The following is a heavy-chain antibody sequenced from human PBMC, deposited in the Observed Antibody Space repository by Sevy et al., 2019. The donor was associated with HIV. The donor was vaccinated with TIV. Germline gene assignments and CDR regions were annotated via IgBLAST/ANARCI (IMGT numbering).Heavy chain of an antibody. D-gene: IGHD2-2*03. CDR1: GFSFSNYA. J-gene: IGHJ4*02. V-gene: IGHV3-33*05. CDR2: MSYDGSQK. Sequence: GGSLRLSCKASGFSFSNYAMHWVRQAPGRGLEWVAVMSYDGSQKFYTDFVKGRFTISRDNSKSTLYLQMNDPRVGDTAVYYCATDGSYWGQGTLVTVSS. CDR3: ATDGSY.